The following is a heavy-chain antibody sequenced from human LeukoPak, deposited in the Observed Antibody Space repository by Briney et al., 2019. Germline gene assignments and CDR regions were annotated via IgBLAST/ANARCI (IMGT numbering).Heavy chain of an antibody. CDR1: GGSISSYY. J-gene: IGHJ4*02. CDR3: ARVAGRIVVVPAAISRRGYFDY. D-gene: IGHD2-2*01. Sequence: PSETLSLTCTVSGGSISSYYWSWIRQPPGKGLEWIGYIYYSGSTNYNPSLKSRVTISVDTSKNQFSLKLSSVTAADTAVYYCARVAGRIVVVPAAISRRGYFDYWGQGTLVTVSS. CDR2: IYYSGST. V-gene: IGHV4-59*12.